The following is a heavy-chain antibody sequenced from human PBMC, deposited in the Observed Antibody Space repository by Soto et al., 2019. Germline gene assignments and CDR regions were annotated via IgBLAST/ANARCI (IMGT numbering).Heavy chain of an antibody. Sequence: LSVARTVGNGSISSSRSYQGWIRQPPGKGLEWIGSIYYSGSTYYNPSLKSRVTISVDTSKNQFSLKLSSVTAADTAVYYCARFRRYCSSTSCYVYSLDYWGQGTLVTVSS. CDR1: NGSISSSRSY. J-gene: IGHJ4*02. V-gene: IGHV4-39*01. CDR2: IYYSGST. CDR3: ARFRRYCSSTSCYVYSLDY. D-gene: IGHD2-2*01.